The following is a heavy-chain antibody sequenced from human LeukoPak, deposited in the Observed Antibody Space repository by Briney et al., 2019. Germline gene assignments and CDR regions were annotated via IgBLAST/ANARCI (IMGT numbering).Heavy chain of an antibody. D-gene: IGHD5-18*01. CDR2: SNPKSGGT. V-gene: IGHV1-2*02. J-gene: IGHJ4*02. Sequence: ASVKVSCKAPGYTFIDYYRHWVRQAPGQGLEWMAWSNPKSGGTNSARKFQGRVTMTSDTSISTAYMELSRLRSDDTAMYYCARVRRTRGYNHALDNWGQGSLVTVSS. CDR3: ARVRRTRGYNHALDN. CDR1: GYTFIDYY.